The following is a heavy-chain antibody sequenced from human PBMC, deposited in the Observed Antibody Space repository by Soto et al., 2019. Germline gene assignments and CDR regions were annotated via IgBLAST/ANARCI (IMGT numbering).Heavy chain of an antibody. CDR3: ARGPFYDNVWGTYRYFDY. D-gene: IGHD3-16*02. J-gene: IGHJ4*02. CDR2: IYYSGST. V-gene: IGHV4-59*01. Sequence: SEILSLTCTVSGGSISSYYWSWIRQPPGKGLEWIGYIYYSGSTSYNPSLKSRVTISVDTSKNQFSLKLISVTAADTAVYFCARGPFYDNVWGTYRYFDYWGQGTLVTVSS. CDR1: GGSISSYY.